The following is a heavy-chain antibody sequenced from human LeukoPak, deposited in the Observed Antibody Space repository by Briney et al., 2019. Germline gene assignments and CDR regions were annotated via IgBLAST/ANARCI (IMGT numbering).Heavy chain of an antibody. CDR1: GFTFSSYA. V-gene: IGHV3-30*04. CDR3: ARRSRDGWYCDY. J-gene: IGHJ4*02. CDR2: ISYDGSNK. D-gene: IGHD5-24*01. Sequence: GGSLRLSCAASGFTFSSYAMHWVRQAPGKGLEWAAVISYDGSNKYYADSVKGRFTISRDNSKNTLYLQMNSLRTEDTAVYYCARRSRDGWYCDYWGQGTLVTVSS.